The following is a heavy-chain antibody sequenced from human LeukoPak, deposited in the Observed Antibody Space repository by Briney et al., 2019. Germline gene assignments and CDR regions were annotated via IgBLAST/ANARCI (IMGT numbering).Heavy chain of an antibody. CDR2: IIPIFGTA. D-gene: IGHD3-3*01. CDR3: AREFLEWLSWFDP. J-gene: IGHJ5*02. CDR1: GGTFSSYA. Sequence: GASVKVSCKASGGTFSSYAISWVRQAPGQGLEWMGGIIPIFGTANYAQKFQGRVTITADESTSTAYMELSSLRSEDTAAYYCAREFLEWLSWFDPWGQGTLVTVSS. V-gene: IGHV1-69*13.